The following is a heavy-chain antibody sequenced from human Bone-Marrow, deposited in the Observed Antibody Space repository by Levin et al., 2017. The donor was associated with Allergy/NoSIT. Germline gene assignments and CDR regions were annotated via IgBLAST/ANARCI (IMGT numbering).Heavy chain of an antibody. J-gene: IGHJ4*02. CDR2: IDGGRT. D-gene: IGHD2-21*01. V-gene: IGHV3-23*01. CDR3: VKEVIGQSFGDF. CDR1: GFIVSSYA. Sequence: GGSLRLSCAASGFIVSSYAMSWVRQPLGKGLEWVSAIDGGRTYYADSVKGRFTISRDNSKNTLYLQMNSLRAGDPAIYFCVKEVIGQSFGDFWGQGIPVTVSS.